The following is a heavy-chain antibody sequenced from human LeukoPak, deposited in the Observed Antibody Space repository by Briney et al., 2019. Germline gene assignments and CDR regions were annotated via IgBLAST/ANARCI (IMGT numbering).Heavy chain of an antibody. CDR2: INTYNGNA. J-gene: IGHJ4*02. D-gene: IGHD2/OR15-2a*01. CDR1: GYTFTTYG. Sequence: GASVKVSCKASGYTFTTYGISWVRQAPGRGLEWMGWINTYNGNANSAQKFQDRVTMTRDTSTSTAYMDLRRLRSDDTAVYYCARDCNSGNCYSDSWGRGTLVTVSS. V-gene: IGHV1-18*01. CDR3: ARDCNSGNCYSDS.